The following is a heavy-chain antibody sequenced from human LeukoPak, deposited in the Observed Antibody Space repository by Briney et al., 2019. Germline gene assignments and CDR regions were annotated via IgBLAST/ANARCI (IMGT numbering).Heavy chain of an antibody. J-gene: IGHJ4*02. D-gene: IGHD3-16*01. CDR1: GFTFSSYS. CDR3: ARAGYDYVWESYGGPFDY. CDR2: ISSSSSYI. V-gene: IGHV3-21*01. Sequence: PGGSLRLSCAASGFTFSSYSMNWVRQAPGKGLEWVSSISSSSSYIYYADSVKGRFTISRDNAKNSLYLQMNSLRAEDTAVYYCARAGYDYVWESYGGPFDYWGQGTLVTVSS.